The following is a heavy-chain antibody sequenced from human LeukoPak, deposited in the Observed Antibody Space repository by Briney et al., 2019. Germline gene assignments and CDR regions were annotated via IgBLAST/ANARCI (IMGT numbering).Heavy chain of an antibody. J-gene: IGHJ4*02. CDR1: GFTLSSYA. CDR2: ISYDGSNK. V-gene: IGHV3-30-3*01. D-gene: IGHD1-26*01. CDR3: ARDLTVGATGH. Sequence: GGSLRLSCAASGFTLSSYAMHWVRQAPGKGLEWVAVISYDGSNKYYADSVKGRFTISRDNSKNTLYLQMNSLRAEDTAVYYCARDLTVGATGHWGQGTLVTVSS.